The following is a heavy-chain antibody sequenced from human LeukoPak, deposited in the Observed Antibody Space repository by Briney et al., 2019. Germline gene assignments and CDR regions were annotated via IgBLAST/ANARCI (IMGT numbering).Heavy chain of an antibody. Sequence: ASVTVSCKASGYTFRSYEINWVRQAPGQGLEWVGWIHPNSGKTGYAQKFQGRVTMTRDTSTETAFMELSSLKFDDTAIFYCARGHYGGNRYFDIWGQGTLVTVSS. CDR2: IHPNSGKT. CDR3: ARGHYGGNRYFDI. D-gene: IGHD4-23*01. J-gene: IGHJ4*02. CDR1: GYTFRSYE. V-gene: IGHV1-8*01.